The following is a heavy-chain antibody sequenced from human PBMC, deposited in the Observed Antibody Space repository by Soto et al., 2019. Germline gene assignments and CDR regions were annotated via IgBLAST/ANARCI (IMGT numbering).Heavy chain of an antibody. D-gene: IGHD2-8*01. CDR1: GFTFSSYA. CDR2: ISGSGGST. J-gene: IGHJ6*01. Sequence: EVQLLESGGGLVQPGGSLRLSCAASGFTFSSYAMSWVRQAPGKGLEWVSAISGSGGSTYYADSVKGRFTISRDNSKNTLYLQMNSLRAEDTAVYYCAKVGDCTNGVCYYFPSGIYYYYGMDVW. V-gene: IGHV3-23*01. CDR3: AKVGDCTNGVCYYFPSGIYYYYGMDV.